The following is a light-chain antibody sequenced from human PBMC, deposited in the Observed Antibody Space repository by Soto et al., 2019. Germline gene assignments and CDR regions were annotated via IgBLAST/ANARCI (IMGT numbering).Light chain of an antibody. J-gene: IGKJ1*01. V-gene: IGKV3D-15*01. CDR2: GAS. CDR1: QSVSSN. Sequence: EIVMTQSPATLSVSPGERSTLSCRASQSVSSNLAWYQQKPGQAPRLLIYGASSRATGIPDRFSGSGSGTEFTLTISSLQPDDFATYYCQHYNSYSEAFGQGTTGDIK. CDR3: QHYNSYSEA.